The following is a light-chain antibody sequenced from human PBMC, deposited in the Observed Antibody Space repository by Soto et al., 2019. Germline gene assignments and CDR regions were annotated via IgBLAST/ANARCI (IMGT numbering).Light chain of an antibody. CDR2: DAS. CDR1: QSVRGY. Sequence: DIVLTQSPATLSLSPGERATLSFMASQSVRGYLAWYQQKPGQAPRLLMYDASNRASGIPARFSGSGSGTDFTLTISSLEPEDCAVYYCQQCSNWPRTFGQGTKVDI. CDR3: QQCSNWPRT. V-gene: IGKV3-11*01. J-gene: IGKJ1*01.